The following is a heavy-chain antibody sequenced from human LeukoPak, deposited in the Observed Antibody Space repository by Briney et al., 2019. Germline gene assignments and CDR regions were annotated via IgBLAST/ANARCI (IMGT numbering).Heavy chain of an antibody. V-gene: IGHV1-18*01. J-gene: IGHJ5*02. Sequence: ASVKVSCKASGYPFTSYYINWVRQAPGQGLEWMGWISAYNGDTNYAQNLQGRVTMTTDTSTDTAYMELWSLRSDDTAVYYCARDGLSYTNPNNWFDPWGQGTLVTVSS. CDR3: ARDGLSYTNPNNWFDP. CDR1: GYPFTSYY. CDR2: ISAYNGDT. D-gene: IGHD2-2*02.